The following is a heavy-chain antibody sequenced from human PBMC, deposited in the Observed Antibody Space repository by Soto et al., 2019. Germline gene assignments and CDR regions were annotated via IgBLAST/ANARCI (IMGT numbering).Heavy chain of an antibody. Sequence: SETLSLTCTVSGGSIGSYYWSWIGQRPGKGLEWIGYIYYSGSTNYNPSLKSRATISVDTSKNQFSLKLSSVTAADTAVYYCARGPDCSGGSCYSDFDYWGQGTLVTVSS. V-gene: IGHV4-59*13. CDR3: ARGPDCSGGSCYSDFDY. J-gene: IGHJ4*02. CDR1: GGSIGSYY. D-gene: IGHD2-15*01. CDR2: IYYSGST.